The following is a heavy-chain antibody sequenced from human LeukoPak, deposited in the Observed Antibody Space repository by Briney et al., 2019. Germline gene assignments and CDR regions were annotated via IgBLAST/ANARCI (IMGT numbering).Heavy chain of an antibody. J-gene: IGHJ4*02. CDR3: ASGLYYYDSSGSQATDY. CDR1: GYTFTSYD. CDR2: MNPNSGNT. V-gene: IGHV1-8*01. Sequence: ASVKVSCKASGYTFTSYDINWVRQATGQGLEWMGWMNPNSGNTGYAQKFQGRVTMTRNTSISTAYMELSSLRSEDTAVYYCASGLYYYDSSGSQATDYWGQGTLVTVSS. D-gene: IGHD3-22*01.